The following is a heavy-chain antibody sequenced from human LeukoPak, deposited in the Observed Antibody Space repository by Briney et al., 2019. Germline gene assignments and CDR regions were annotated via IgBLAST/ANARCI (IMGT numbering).Heavy chain of an antibody. D-gene: IGHD3-10*01. CDR1: GYTFNNYG. J-gene: IGHJ4*02. V-gene: IGHV1-18*01. CDR3: AREGGSGSYYNGNDY. Sequence: ASVKVSCKASGYTFNNYGITWVRQAPGQGLEWMGWISAYNGNTNYAQKFQGRVTVTTDTSTSTAYMELRSLKYDDTAVYYCAREGGSGSYYNGNDYWGQGTLVTVSS. CDR2: ISAYNGNT.